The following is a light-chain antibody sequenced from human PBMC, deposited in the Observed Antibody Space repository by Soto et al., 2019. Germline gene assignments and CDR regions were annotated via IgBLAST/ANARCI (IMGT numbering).Light chain of an antibody. CDR1: QSINNW. Sequence: DIRMTQSPSTLSSSVGDRVTITCRASQSINNWLAWYQQKPGKAPKLLIYRASSLEHGVPSRFSGRGSGTAFIFTITSLQPDDFANYYCQQYSSDSTFGQGTKVEIK. J-gene: IGKJ1*01. CDR2: RAS. V-gene: IGKV1-5*03. CDR3: QQYSSDST.